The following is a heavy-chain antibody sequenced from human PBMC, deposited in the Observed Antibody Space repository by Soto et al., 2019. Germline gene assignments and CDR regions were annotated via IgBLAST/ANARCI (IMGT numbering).Heavy chain of an antibody. V-gene: IGHV4-4*02. J-gene: IGHJ6*04. CDR2: IYHSGST. D-gene: IGHD3-10*01. CDR3: TREMIYGSETSYYYNAMDV. Sequence: VQLQESGPTLVKPSGTLSLTCGVSGGSISSSNWWSWVRQPPGKGLEWLGEIYHSGSTNYNPSLFCRLTIPVGRSKNQLSLKLRSVTAADTAVYYCTREMIYGSETSYYYNAMDVWGGGATVTVSS. CDR1: GGSISSSNW.